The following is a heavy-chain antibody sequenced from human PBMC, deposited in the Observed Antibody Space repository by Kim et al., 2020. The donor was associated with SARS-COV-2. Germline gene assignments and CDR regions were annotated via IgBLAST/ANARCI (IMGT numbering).Heavy chain of an antibody. D-gene: IGHD3-10*01. CDR2: INGGGGLT. V-gene: IGHV3-23*01. CDR1: GFTFSSYA. CDR3: VKVFHYGPGDLPHCFVF. Sequence: GGSLRLSCAASGFTFSSYAMNWVRQVPGKGLEWVSAINGGGGLTFYPDSVKGRFTISRHNSKNTLYLQMNGLGADDTAGYYCVKVFHYGPGDLPHCFVFWGEGTLVTVSS. J-gene: IGHJ4*02.